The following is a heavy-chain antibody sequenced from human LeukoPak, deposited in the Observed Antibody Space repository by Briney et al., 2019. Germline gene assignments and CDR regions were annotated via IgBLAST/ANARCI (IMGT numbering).Heavy chain of an antibody. CDR2: IYYSGST. D-gene: IGHD2-2*02. J-gene: IGHJ6*03. CDR1: GGSISSGGYY. V-gene: IGHV4-31*03. CDR3: AREYESRYCSSTSCYTDLDYYYYYYMDV. Sequence: SETLSLTCTVSGGSISSGGYYWSWIRQHPGKGLEWIGYIYYSGSTYYNPSLKSRVTISVDTSKNRFSLKLSSVTAADTAVYYCAREYESRYCSSTSCYTDLDYYYYYYMDVWGKGTTVTVSS.